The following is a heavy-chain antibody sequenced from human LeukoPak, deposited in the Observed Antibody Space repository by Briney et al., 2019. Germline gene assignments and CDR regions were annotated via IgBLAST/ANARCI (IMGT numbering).Heavy chain of an antibody. CDR3: ARGDGYNSGAFDS. Sequence: SQTLSLPCAISGDSISSNSAAWNWIRQSPSRGLEWLGRTYYRSTWYNDYAISVKSRITITPDTSKNQFSLQLNSVTPEDTAVYFCARGDGYNSGAFDSWGQGTLLTVSS. CDR1: GDSISSNSAA. V-gene: IGHV6-1*01. J-gene: IGHJ4*02. CDR2: TYYRSTWYN. D-gene: IGHD5-24*01.